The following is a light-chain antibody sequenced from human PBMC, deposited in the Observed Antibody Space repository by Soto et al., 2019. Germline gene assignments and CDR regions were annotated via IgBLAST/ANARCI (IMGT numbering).Light chain of an antibody. CDR3: QQYNDNWT. Sequence: DIQMTQSPSTLSASVGDRVTITCRASQSISSWLAWYQQKPGKAPKLLIYKASTLQSGVPSRFSGSGSGTEFTLAISSLQPDDFATYYCQQYNDNWTFGQGTNVDIK. V-gene: IGKV1-5*03. J-gene: IGKJ1*01. CDR1: QSISSW. CDR2: KAS.